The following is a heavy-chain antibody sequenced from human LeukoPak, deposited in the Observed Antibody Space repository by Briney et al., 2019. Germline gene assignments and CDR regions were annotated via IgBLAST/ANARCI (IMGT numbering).Heavy chain of an antibody. CDR3: DKDASCYTSGGYDYLDY. Sequence: GGSLRLSCAASGFTFSTYVVSWVRQAPGKGLEWVSLISASGTSTYYADSVKGRFTISRDNSKNTLYLQMNSLRAENTGIYSDDKDASCYTSGGYDYLDYWGQGTLSTSPQ. J-gene: IGHJ4*02. CDR2: ISASGTST. V-gene: IGHV3-23*01. CDR1: GFTFSTYV. D-gene: IGHD6-13*01.